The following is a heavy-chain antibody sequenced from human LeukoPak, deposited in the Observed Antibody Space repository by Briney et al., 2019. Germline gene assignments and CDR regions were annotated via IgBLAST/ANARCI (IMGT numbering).Heavy chain of an antibody. J-gene: IGHJ3*02. CDR3: ARVRSQFGTDAFDI. CDR2: ISSSSSYI. CDR1: GFTFSSYS. V-gene: IGHV3-21*01. Sequence: GGSLRLSCAASGFTFSSYSMNWVRQAPGKGLEWVSSISSSSSYIYYADSVKGRFTISRDNAKKSLYLQMNSLRAEDTAVYYCARVRSQFGTDAFDIWGQGTMVTVSS. D-gene: IGHD3-10*01.